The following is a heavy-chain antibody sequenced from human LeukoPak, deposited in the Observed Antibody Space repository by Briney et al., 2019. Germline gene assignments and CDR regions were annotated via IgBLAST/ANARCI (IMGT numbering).Heavy chain of an antibody. Sequence: PSETLSLTCTVSGGSVSSGGYHWSWIRQPPGKGPEWLAYMYYSGSATYNPSLKSRGTISLDTSKNQFSLKLTSVSAADTAVYYCAREVVSSPSYFDSWGQGTLVTVSS. D-gene: IGHD2-15*01. CDR2: MYYSGSA. CDR1: GGSVSSGGYH. CDR3: AREVVSSPSYFDS. V-gene: IGHV4-61*08. J-gene: IGHJ4*02.